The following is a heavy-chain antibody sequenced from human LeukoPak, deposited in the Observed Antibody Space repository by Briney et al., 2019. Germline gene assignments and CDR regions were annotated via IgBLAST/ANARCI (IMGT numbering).Heavy chain of an antibody. J-gene: IGHJ5*02. D-gene: IGHD2-2*01. CDR1: GFTFSSYW. V-gene: IGHV3-7*01. CDR2: IKQDGSEK. CDR3: ARDDCSSISCYHNWFDP. Sequence: GGSLRLSCAASGFTFSSYWMSWVRQAPGKGLEWVANIKQDGSEKYYADSVKGRFTISRDNAKNSLYLQMNSLRAEDTTVYYCARDDCSSISCYHNWFDPWGQGTLVTVSS.